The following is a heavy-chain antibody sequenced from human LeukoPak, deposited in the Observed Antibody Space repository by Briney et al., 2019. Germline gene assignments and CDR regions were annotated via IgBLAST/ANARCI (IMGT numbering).Heavy chain of an antibody. CDR2: IRYDGSNK. J-gene: IGHJ4*02. V-gene: IGHV3-30*02. Sequence: QTGGSLRLSCAASGFTFSSYGMHWVRQAPGKGLEWVAFIRYDGSNKYYADSVKGRFTISRDNSRNTLYLQMNSLRAEDTAVYYCAKDGDYGDFGTDYWGQGTLVTVSS. CDR3: AKDGDYGDFGTDY. D-gene: IGHD4-17*01. CDR1: GFTFSSYG.